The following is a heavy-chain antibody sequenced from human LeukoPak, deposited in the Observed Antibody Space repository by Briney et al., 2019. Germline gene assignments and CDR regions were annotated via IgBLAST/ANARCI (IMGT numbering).Heavy chain of an antibody. V-gene: IGHV3-33*07. Sequence: PGRSLRLSCAAPGFTFENYGMYWVRQAPGQGLEGLALIYFDGSVTDSSDAVRGRFTISRDNSNNALYLEMNNLRAEDTAVYFCARDPHYYESSGYFDPWGQGTLVTVSS. CDR1: GFTFENYG. D-gene: IGHD3-22*01. J-gene: IGHJ5*02. CDR3: ARDPHYYESSGYFDP. CDR2: IYFDGSVT.